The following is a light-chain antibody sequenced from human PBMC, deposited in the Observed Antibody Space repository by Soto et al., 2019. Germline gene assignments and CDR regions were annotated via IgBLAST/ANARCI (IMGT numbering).Light chain of an antibody. CDR1: QNIDIN. J-gene: IGKJ5*01. CDR2: RAS. Sequence: PCPLPLSLPPGERATLSCRASQNIDINLVWYQQKPGQAPRLLIFRASTRATDIPARFSGSGSGTEFTHTISSLQSEDFAVYYCQQYHHWPPITFGQGTRLEIK. V-gene: IGKV3-15*01. CDR3: QQYHHWPPIT.